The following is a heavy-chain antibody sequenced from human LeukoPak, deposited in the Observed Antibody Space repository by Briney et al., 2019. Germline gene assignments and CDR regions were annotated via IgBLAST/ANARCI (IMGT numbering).Heavy chain of an antibody. J-gene: IGHJ4*02. CDR1: SHTFRSKG. CDR3: ATVSWHGGYCSRTSCYDYDY. V-gene: IGHV1-18*01. CDR2: VSGNNGNT. D-gene: IGHD2-2*01. Sequence: ASVKVSCKAASHTFRSKGFTWVRQAPGQGLEWVGWVSGNNGNTNYARRLQGRATMTTDTSSSTVYMELRSLRSDDTAVYYCATVSWHGGYCSRTSCYDYDYWGQGTLVTVSS.